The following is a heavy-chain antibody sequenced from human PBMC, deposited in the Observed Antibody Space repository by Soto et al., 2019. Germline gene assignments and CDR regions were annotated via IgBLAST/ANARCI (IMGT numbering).Heavy chain of an antibody. D-gene: IGHD3-22*01. V-gene: IGHV3-11*01. CDR2: ISGGGGSTI. CDR1: GFTFSDYY. J-gene: IGHJ4*02. CDR3: ARGRGYYDSSGYDN. Sequence: GGSLRLSCAASGFTFSDYYMNWIRQAPGRGLEWVSYISGGGGSTIYYTDSVKGRFTISRDNAKKSLYLQMNSLRAEDTAVYYCARGRGYYDSSGYDNWGQGTLVTVSS.